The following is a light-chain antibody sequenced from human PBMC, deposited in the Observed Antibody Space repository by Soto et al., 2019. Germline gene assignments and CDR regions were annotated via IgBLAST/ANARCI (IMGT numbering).Light chain of an antibody. CDR2: AAS. CDR1: QSISNY. CDR3: QQSYSSPWT. J-gene: IGKJ1*01. V-gene: IGKV1-39*01. Sequence: DIQMTQSPSSLSASVGDRVTITCRASQSISNYLNWYQQKPGKAPKLLIYAASNLRSEVPSRFSGGASGTDFTLTISSLQPEDFATYSCQQSYSSPWTFDQGTKVEIK.